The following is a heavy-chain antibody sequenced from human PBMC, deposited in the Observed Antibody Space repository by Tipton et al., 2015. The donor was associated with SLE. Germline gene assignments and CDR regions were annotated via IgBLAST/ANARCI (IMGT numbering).Heavy chain of an antibody. CDR3: ASNSGTYYYYYYMDV. CDR2: VYNSGST. Sequence: TLSLTCTISGASITSYYWSWIRQPPGKGLEWIGYVYNSGSTNYNPSLKSRVTISVDTSKNQFSLNLSSVTAADTAVYYCASNSGTYYYYYYMDVWGKGTTVTVSS. D-gene: IGHD1-26*01. V-gene: IGHV4-59*08. CDR1: GASITSYY. J-gene: IGHJ6*03.